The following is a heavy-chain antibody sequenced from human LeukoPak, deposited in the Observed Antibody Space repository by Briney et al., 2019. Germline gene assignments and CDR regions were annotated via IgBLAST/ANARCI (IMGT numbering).Heavy chain of an antibody. J-gene: IGHJ4*02. CDR3: ARASDSSGYGSDY. CDR1: GGSISSSNW. Sequence: SGTLSLTCAVSGGSISSSNWWSWVRQPPGKGLEWIGEIYHSGSTNYNPSLKSRVTISVDKSKNQFSLKLSSVTAADTAVYYCARASDSSGYGSDYWGQGTLVTVSS. D-gene: IGHD3-22*01. V-gene: IGHV4-4*02. CDR2: IYHSGST.